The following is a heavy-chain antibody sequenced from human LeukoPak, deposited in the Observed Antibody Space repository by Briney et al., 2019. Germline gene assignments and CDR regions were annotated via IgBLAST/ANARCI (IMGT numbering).Heavy chain of an antibody. D-gene: IGHD6-19*01. Sequence: SETLSLTCAVYGGSFSGYYWSWIRQPPGKGLEWIGEINHSGSTNYNPSLKSRVTISVDTSKNQFSLKLSSVTAADTAVYYCANSSGGEDNWFDPWGQGTLVTVSS. V-gene: IGHV4-34*01. CDR2: INHSGST. J-gene: IGHJ5*02. CDR1: GGSFSGYY. CDR3: ANSSGGEDNWFDP.